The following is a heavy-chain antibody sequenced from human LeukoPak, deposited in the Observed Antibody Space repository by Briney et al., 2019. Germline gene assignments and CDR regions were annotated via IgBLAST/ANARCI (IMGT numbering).Heavy chain of an antibody. J-gene: IGHJ4*02. CDR2: ISSSSTTI. V-gene: IGHV3-48*01. Sequence: GGSLRLSCAASGFTFSSYSMTWVRQAPGKGLEWVSYISSSSTTIYYADSVKGRFTISRDNAKNSLYLQINSLRAEDTAMYYCARSFDTSGPFFDSWGQGTLVTVSS. CDR3: ARSFDTSGPFFDS. D-gene: IGHD3-22*01. CDR1: GFTFSSYS.